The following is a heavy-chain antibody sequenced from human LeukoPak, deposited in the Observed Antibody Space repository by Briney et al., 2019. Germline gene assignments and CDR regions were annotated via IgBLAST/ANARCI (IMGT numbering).Heavy chain of an antibody. J-gene: IGHJ4*02. CDR2: IYYSGST. V-gene: IGHV4-31*03. CDR1: GGSISSGGYY. CDR3: AREAKGTTVTH. D-gene: IGHD4-17*01. Sequence: PSQTLSLTCTVSGGSISSGGYYWSWIRQHPGKGLEWIGYIYYSGSTYYNPSLKSRVTISVDTSKNRFSLKLSSVTAADTAVYYCAREAKGTTVTHWGQGTLVTVSS.